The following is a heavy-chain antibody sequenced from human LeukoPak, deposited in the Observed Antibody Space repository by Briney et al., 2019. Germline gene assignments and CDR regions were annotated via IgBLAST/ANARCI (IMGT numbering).Heavy chain of an antibody. D-gene: IGHD2-15*01. J-gene: IGHJ4*02. CDR3: ARDMCSGGSCYSYFDY. CDR1: GFTFSSYA. Sequence: PGGSLRLSCAASGFTFSSYAMHWVRQAPGKGLEWVAVISYDGSNKYYADSAKGRFTISRDNSKNTLYLQMNSLRAEDTAVYYCARDMCSGGSCYSYFDYWGQGTLVTVSS. CDR2: ISYDGSNK. V-gene: IGHV3-30*04.